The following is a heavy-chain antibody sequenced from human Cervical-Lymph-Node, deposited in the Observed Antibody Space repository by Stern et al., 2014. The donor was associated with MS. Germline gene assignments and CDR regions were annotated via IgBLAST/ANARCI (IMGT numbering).Heavy chain of an antibody. V-gene: IGHV5-51*03. J-gene: IGHJ6*02. D-gene: IGHD1-1*01. CDR1: GYTFTNNW. CDR3: ARPPPRRKWDDPNYGMDV. CDR2: IYPDDSDI. Sequence: EVQLVQSGAEVKKPGESLKISCKGSGYTFTNNWIAWVRQMPGKGLEWMGIIYPDDSDIRYSPSFQGQGTISADKSLSTAYLRGSSLKAADSAVFYCARPPPRRKWDDPNYGMDVWGQGTTVTVSS.